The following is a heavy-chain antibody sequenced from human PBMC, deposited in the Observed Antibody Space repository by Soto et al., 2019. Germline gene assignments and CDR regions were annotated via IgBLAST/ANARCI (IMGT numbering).Heavy chain of an antibody. CDR3: TREKFDP. V-gene: IGHV3-74*01. J-gene: IGHJ5*02. CDR2: VKTDGSST. CDR1: GFIFSNYW. Sequence: GGSLRLSCAASGFIFSNYWMHWVRQAPGKGLVWVARVKTDGSSTSYADSVKGRFTISRDNAKNTVYLEMNSLRAEDTAVYYCTREKFDPWGQGTLVTVSS.